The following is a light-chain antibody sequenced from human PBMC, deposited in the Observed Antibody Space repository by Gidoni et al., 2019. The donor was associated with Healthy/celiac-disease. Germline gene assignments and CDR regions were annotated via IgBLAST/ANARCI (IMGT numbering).Light chain of an antibody. CDR2: DAS. CDR1: QSISSW. V-gene: IGKV1-5*01. J-gene: IGKJ2*01. CDR3: QQYNSYPYT. Sequence: GDRVTITCRASQSISSWLAWYQQKPGNAPKLLIYDASSLESGVPSRFSGSGSGTEFTLTISSLQPDDFAAYYCQQYNSYPYTFGQGTKLEIK.